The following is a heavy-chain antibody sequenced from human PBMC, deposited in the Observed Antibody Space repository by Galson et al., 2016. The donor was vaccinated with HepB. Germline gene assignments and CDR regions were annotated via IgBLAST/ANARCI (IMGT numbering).Heavy chain of an antibody. J-gene: IGHJ3*02. D-gene: IGHD3-10*01. CDR1: GGSSSSSSYY. V-gene: IGHV4-39*01. Sequence: SETLSLTCTVSGGSSSSSSYYWGWIRQPPGKGLEWIGSIYESGSTHYNPSLKSRVTISVDTSKNQFSLKLSSVTAADTAVYYCAKTQGRFTMVRGLIRGAFDIWGQGTMVTVSS. CDR2: IYESGST. CDR3: AKTQGRFTMVRGLIRGAFDI.